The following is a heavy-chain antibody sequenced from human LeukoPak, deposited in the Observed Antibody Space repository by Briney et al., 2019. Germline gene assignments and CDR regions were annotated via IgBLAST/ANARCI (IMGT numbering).Heavy chain of an antibody. CDR2: ISAYNGNT. V-gene: IGHV1-18*01. D-gene: IGHD3-9*01. J-gene: IGHJ6*02. CDR1: GYTFTSCG. CDR3: ARETYDILTGYYKYYYYGMDV. Sequence: ASVKVSCKPSGYTFTSCGISWVRQAPGQGLEWMGWISAYNGNTNYAQKLQGRVTMTTDTSTSTAYMELRSLRSDDTAVYYCARETYDILTGYYKYYYYGMDVWGQGTTVTVSS.